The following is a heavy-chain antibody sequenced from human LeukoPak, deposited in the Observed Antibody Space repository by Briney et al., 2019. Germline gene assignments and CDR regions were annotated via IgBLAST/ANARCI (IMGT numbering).Heavy chain of an antibody. J-gene: IGHJ4*02. CDR1: GYTFTSYG. V-gene: IGHV1-18*04. Sequence: GASVKVSCKASGYTFTSYGISWVRQAPGQGLEGMGWISAYNGNTNYAQKLQGRVTMTTDTSTSTAYMQLRSLRSDDTAVYYCARIPFGYCSGGSCYSGVDYWGQGTLVTVSS. D-gene: IGHD2-15*01. CDR2: ISAYNGNT. CDR3: ARIPFGYCSGGSCYSGVDY.